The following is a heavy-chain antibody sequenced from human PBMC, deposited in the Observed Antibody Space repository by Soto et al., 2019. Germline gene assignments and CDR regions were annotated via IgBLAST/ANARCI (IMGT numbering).Heavy chain of an antibody. D-gene: IGHD6-13*01. V-gene: IGHV4-31*03. CDR1: GGPISSGGYY. Sequence: QVQLQESGPGLVKPSQTLSLTCTVSGGPISSGGYYWSWIRQHPGKGLEWIGYIYYSGSTYYNPSLKSRVTIAVDPSKNQFSLKLSSVTAADTAVYYCATVLDGSRWYDFYYYYMDVWGKGTTVTVSS. CDR2: IYYSGST. J-gene: IGHJ6*03. CDR3: ATVLDGSRWYDFYYYYMDV.